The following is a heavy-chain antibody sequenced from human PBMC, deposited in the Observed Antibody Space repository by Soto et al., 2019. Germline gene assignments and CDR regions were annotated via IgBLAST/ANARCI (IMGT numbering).Heavy chain of an antibody. CDR2: IYYSGST. V-gene: IGHV4-31*03. J-gene: IGHJ4*02. CDR1: GGSISSGGYY. CDR3: ASLYGSGTKNFDY. Sequence: SETLSLTCTVSGGSISSGGYYWSWIRQHPGKGLEWIGYIYYSGSTYYNPSLKSRVTISVDTSKNQFSLKLSSVTAADTAVYYCASLYGSGTKNFDYWGQGTLVTVSS. D-gene: IGHD3-10*01.